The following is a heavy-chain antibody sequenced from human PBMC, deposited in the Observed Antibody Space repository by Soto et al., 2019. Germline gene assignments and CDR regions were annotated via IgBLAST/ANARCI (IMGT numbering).Heavy chain of an antibody. CDR1: GGSFSGYY. J-gene: IGHJ5*02. CDR3: ARGGGSSWYSRTSWFDP. CDR2: INHSGST. V-gene: IGHV4-34*01. D-gene: IGHD6-13*01. Sequence: QVQLQQWGAGLLKPSETLSLTCAVYGGSFSGYYWSWIRQPPGKGLEWIGEINHSGSTNYNPSLKSRVTISVDTSKNQFSLKLSSVTAADTAVYYCARGGGSSWYSRTSWFDPWGQGTLVTVSS.